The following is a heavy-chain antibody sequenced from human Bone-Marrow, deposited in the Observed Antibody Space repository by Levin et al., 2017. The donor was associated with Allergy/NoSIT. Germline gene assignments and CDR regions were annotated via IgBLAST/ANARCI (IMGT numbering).Heavy chain of an antibody. CDR2: ISYDGDKE. V-gene: IGHV3-30*18. J-gene: IGHJ4*02. D-gene: IGHD2-8*02. Sequence: GGSLRLSCAASGFMFSTYAMHWVRQAPGEGLEWVAAISYDGDKEYYADPVKGRFTISRVNSKNTLYLQMNTLTAEDTGLYLCAKVRAHYCTGGACFHLFDSWGRGTLVTVSS. CDR1: GFMFSTYA. CDR3: AKVRAHYCTGGACFHLFDS.